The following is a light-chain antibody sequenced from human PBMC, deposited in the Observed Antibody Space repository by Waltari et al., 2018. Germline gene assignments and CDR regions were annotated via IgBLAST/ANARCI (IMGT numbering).Light chain of an antibody. J-gene: IGKJ1*01. CDR3: QKYNSAHRT. V-gene: IGKV1-27*01. CDR1: QGINNH. CDR2: SAS. Sequence: DIQMTQSPSSLSASVGDRVTITCRASQGINNHLAWYQQKPGKVPTLLIYSASTLQSGVPSRFSGSGSGTDFTLTISSLHPEDVATYYCQKYNSAHRTFGPGTKVEIK.